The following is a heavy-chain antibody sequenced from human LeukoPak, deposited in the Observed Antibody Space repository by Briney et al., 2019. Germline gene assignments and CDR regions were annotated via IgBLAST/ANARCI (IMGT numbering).Heavy chain of an antibody. CDR2: INPSGGST. V-gene: IGHV1-46*01. CDR3: ARGGDFWSTYYPPDY. D-gene: IGHD3-3*01. CDR1: GYTFTSYY. J-gene: IGHJ4*02. Sequence: ASVKVSCKASGYTFTSYYMHWVRQAPGQGLEWMGIINPSGGSTSYAQKFQGRVTMTRDTSISTGYMELRSLRSDDTAVYYCARGGDFWSTYYPPDYWGQGTLVTVSP.